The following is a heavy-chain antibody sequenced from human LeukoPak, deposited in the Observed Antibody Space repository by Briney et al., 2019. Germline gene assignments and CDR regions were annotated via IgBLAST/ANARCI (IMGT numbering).Heavy chain of an antibody. V-gene: IGHV4-59*01. CDR1: GGSISSYY. CDR3: ARDGYSYGYAAFDM. J-gene: IGHJ3*02. D-gene: IGHD5-18*01. CDR2: IYYSGST. Sequence: SETLSLTCTVSGGSISSYYWSWIRQPPGKGLEWIGYIYYSGSTYYTPSLKSRVTISVDTSKNQFSLKLSSVTTADTAVYYCARDGYSYGYAAFDMWGEGTMVTASS.